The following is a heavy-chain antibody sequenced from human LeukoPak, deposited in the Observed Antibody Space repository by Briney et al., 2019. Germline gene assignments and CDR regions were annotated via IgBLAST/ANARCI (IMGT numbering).Heavy chain of an antibody. J-gene: IGHJ3*02. Sequence: GGSLRLSCAASGFTFSNAWMSWVRQAPGKGLEWVGRIKSKTDGGTTDYAAPVKGRFTIPRDDSKNTLYLQMNSLKTEDTAVYYCTTIVGDRRGAFDIWGQGTMVTVSS. CDR2: IKSKTDGGTT. D-gene: IGHD1-26*01. V-gene: IGHV3-15*01. CDR3: TTIVGDRRGAFDI. CDR1: GFTFSNAW.